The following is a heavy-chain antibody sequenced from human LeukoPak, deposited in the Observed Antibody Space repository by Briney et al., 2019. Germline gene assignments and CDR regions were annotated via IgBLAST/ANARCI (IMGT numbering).Heavy chain of an antibody. CDR3: ARVASHYCSSTSCYPFDY. CDR2: INWNGGST. V-gene: IGHV3-20*04. D-gene: IGHD2-2*01. CDR1: GFTFDDYG. J-gene: IGHJ4*02. Sequence: PGGSLRLSCAASGFTFDDYGMSWVRQAPGKGLEGVSGINWNGGSTGYADSVKGRFTISRDNAKNSLYLQMNSLRAEDTALYYCARVASHYCSSTSCYPFDYWGQGTLVTVSS.